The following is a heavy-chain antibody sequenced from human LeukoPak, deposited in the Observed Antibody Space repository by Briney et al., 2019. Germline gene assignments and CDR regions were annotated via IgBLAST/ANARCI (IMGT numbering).Heavy chain of an antibody. Sequence: SETLSLTCTVPGGSISSYYWSWIRQPPGKGLEWIGYIYYSGSTNYNPSLKSRVTISVDTSKNQFSLKLSSVTAADTAVYYCARSPPPGYYYFDYWGQGTLVTVSS. CDR1: GGSISSYY. D-gene: IGHD3-22*01. CDR2: IYYSGST. CDR3: ARSPPPGYYYFDY. J-gene: IGHJ4*02. V-gene: IGHV4-59*01.